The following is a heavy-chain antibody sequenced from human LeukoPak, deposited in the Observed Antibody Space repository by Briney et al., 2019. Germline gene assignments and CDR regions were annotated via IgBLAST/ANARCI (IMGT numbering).Heavy chain of an antibody. Sequence: ASVKVSCKASGGTFSSYAISWVRQAPGQGLEWMGWISAYNGNTNYAQKLQGRVTMTTDTSTSTAYMELRSLRSDDTAVYYCARDRWGRSSSWSPLDYWGQGTLVTVSS. CDR2: ISAYNGNT. D-gene: IGHD6-13*01. J-gene: IGHJ4*02. CDR3: ARDRWGRSSSWSPLDY. V-gene: IGHV1-18*01. CDR1: GGTFSSYA.